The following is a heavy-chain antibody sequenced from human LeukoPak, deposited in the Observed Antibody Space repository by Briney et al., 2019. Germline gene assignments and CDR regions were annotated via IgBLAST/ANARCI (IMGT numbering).Heavy chain of an antibody. CDR3: ARVDTAMVAGGGDY. CDR1: GYSFTGYY. CDR2: INPNSGGT. J-gene: IGHJ4*02. V-gene: IGHV1-2*02. Sequence: EASVKVSCKASGYSFTGYYMHWVRQAPGQGREWMGWINPNSGGTKYAQKSKGRVTMTRDTSISTAYMELSRLRSDDTAVYYCARVDTAMVAGGGDYWGQGTLVTVSS. D-gene: IGHD5-18*01.